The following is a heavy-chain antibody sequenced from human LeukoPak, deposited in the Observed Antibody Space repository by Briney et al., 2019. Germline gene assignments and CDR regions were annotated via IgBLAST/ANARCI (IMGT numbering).Heavy chain of an antibody. V-gene: IGHV3-21*01. D-gene: IGHD5-18*01. CDR2: ISSSSSYI. CDR1: GFTFSSYS. CDR3: ARVRGYSYGRKVDAFDI. J-gene: IGHJ3*02. Sequence: GGSLRLSCAASGFTFSSYSMNWVRQAPGKGLEWVSSISSSSSYIYYADSVKGRFTISRDNAKNSLYLQMNSLRAEDTAVYYCARVRGYSYGRKVDAFDIWGLGTMVTVSS.